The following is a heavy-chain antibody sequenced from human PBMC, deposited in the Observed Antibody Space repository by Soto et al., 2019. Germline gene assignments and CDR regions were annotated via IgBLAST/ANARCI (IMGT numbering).Heavy chain of an antibody. CDR2: IYYSGST. D-gene: IGHD3-3*01. CDR1: GGSVSSGSYY. V-gene: IGHV4-61*01. CDR3: ARCLRFLEWLLNFDY. Sequence: SETLSLTCTVSGGSVSSGSYYWSWIRQPPGKGLEWIGYIYYSGSTNYNPSLKSRVTISVDTSKNQFSLKLSSVTAADTAVYYCARCLRFLEWLLNFDYRGQGTLVTVSS. J-gene: IGHJ4*02.